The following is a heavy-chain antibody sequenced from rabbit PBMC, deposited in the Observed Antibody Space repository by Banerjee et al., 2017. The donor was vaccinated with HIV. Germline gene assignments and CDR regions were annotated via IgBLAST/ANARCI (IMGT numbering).Heavy chain of an antibody. V-gene: IGHV1S45*01. D-gene: IGHD4-1*01. Sequence: QAQLEESGGDLVKPEGSLTLTCTASGFDFSSSGMCWVRQALGKGPEWIACIITGTGITYYANWAKGRFTISKTSSTTVTLQMTSLTAADTATYFCARDLAGVIGWNFNFWGPGTLVTVS. CDR1: GFDFSSSG. CDR2: IITGTGIT. J-gene: IGHJ4*01. CDR3: ARDLAGVIGWNFNF.